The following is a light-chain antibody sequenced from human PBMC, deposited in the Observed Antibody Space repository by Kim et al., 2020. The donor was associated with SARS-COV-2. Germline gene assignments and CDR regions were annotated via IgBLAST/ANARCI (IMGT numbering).Light chain of an antibody. CDR3: CSYAGSYIWV. CDR1: SSDVGGYNY. CDR2: DVS. J-gene: IGLJ3*02. V-gene: IGLV2-11*01. Sequence: QSALTQPRSVSGSPGQSVTISCTGTSSDVGGYNYVSWYQQHPGKAPKLMIYDVSKRPSGVPDSFSGSKSGNTASLTISGLQAEDEADYYCCSYAGSYIWVFGGGTQLTVL.